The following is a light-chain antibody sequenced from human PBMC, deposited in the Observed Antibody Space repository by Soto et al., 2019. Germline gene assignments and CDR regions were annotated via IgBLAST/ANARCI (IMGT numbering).Light chain of an antibody. CDR3: QNHGTT. CDR2: AAS. V-gene: IGKV3-20*01. Sequence: EIVMTQSPATLSVSPGERATLSCRASQSVNSNLAWYQQKPGQAPRLLIYAASSRATGIPDRFSGGGSGTDFTLTISRLEPEDSAVYFCQNHGTTFGQGTKVDI. CDR1: QSVNSN. J-gene: IGKJ1*01.